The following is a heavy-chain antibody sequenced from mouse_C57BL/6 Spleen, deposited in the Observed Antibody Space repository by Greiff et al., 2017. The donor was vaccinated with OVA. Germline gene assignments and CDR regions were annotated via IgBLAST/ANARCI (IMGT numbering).Heavy chain of an antibody. Sequence: QVQLQQSGAELVRPGASVTLSCKASGYTFTDYEMHWVKQTPVHGLEWIGAIDPETGGTAYNQKFKGKAILTADKYSRTAYMELRSLTSEDSAVYYCTRPRYFDVWGTGTTVTVSS. CDR1: GYTFTDYE. CDR3: TRPRYFDV. J-gene: IGHJ1*03. V-gene: IGHV1-15*01. CDR2: IDPETGGT.